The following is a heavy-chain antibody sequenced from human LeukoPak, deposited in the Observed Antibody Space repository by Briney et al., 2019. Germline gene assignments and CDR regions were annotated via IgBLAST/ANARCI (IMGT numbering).Heavy chain of an antibody. D-gene: IGHD2-2*01. CDR2: IYYSGRT. Sequence: PSETLSLTCTVSGGSISSSSYYWGSIRQPPGKGLEWIGSIYYSGRTYCNPSLKSRVTTSVDTSKNQFSLKLSSVTAADTAVYYCARQVTGYCSSTSCHSDFWGQGTLVTVSS. V-gene: IGHV4-39*01. J-gene: IGHJ4*02. CDR1: GGSISSSSYY. CDR3: ARQVTGYCSSTSCHSDF.